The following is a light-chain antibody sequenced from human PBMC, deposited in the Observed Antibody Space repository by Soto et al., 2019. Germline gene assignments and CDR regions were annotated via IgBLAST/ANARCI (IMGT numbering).Light chain of an antibody. J-gene: IGLJ3*02. V-gene: IGLV2-14*01. CDR1: SSDVGGYNY. CDR3: SSYRRNRDVL. CDR2: EVS. Sequence: QSVLTQPASVSGSPGQSITISCTGTSSDVGGYNYVSWYQQHPGKAPKVIIFEVSNRPSGISNRFSGSKSGNTASLTISGLQAEDEGDYYCSSYRRNRDVLFGGGTKLTVL.